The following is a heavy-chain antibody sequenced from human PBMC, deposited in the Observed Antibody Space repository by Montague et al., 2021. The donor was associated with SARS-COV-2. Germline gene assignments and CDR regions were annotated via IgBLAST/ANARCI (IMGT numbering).Heavy chain of an antibody. J-gene: IGHJ6*02. Sequence: CAISGDSVARHGRRWNGHRHSPSTHLEWLCRPFYRSEWNYHYADSVKSRITIDPDTSKNQVSLQLRSVTPEDTAVYFCARVRHLGRGMDVWGQGTTVTVSS. CDR2: PFYRSEWNY. D-gene: IGHD7-27*01. V-gene: IGHV6-1*01. CDR1: GDSVARHGRR. CDR3: ARVRHLGRGMDV.